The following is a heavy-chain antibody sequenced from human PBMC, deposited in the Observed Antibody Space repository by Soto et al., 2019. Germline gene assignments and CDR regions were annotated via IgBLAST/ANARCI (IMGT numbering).Heavy chain of an antibody. Sequence: PSETLSLTXTVSGGSINYYYWSWIRQPPGKGLEWIGYIYSSGSTNYNPSLKSRVTISVDTSKNQFSLRLSSVTAADTAVYYCARCLKYSSPDYWGQGTLVTVSS. V-gene: IGHV4-59*01. CDR3: ARCLKYSSPDY. D-gene: IGHD6-13*01. CDR1: GGSINYYY. CDR2: IYSSGST. J-gene: IGHJ4*02.